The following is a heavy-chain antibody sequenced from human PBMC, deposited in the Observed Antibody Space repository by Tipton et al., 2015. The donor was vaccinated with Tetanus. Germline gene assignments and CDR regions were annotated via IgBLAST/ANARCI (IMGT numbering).Heavy chain of an antibody. CDR2: IFYSGRT. CDR1: GGSVRSGDYS. D-gene: IGHD3-10*01. J-gene: IGHJ4*02. Sequence: TLSLTCTVSGGSVRSGDYSWNWIRQSPGKGLEWLGSIFYSGRTNYNPSLRSRMTISEDTSKNQFSLTLKSVTAADTGVYYCARQRMHQSPRKSGDDYWGQGTLVTVSS. CDR3: ARQRMHQSPRKSGDDY. V-gene: IGHV4-30-2*03.